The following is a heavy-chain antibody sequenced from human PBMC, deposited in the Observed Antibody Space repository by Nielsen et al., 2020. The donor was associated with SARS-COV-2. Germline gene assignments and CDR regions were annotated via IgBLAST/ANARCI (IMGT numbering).Heavy chain of an antibody. CDR1: GFTFSSYA. J-gene: IGHJ4*02. CDR3: AKGGGIVVVHGFDY. V-gene: IGHV3-23*01. CDR2: IGGGGGRT. Sequence: GESLKISCAASGFTFSSYAMSWVRQAPGKGLEWVSGIGGGGGRTNYADSVKGRFSISRDNSKNTLHLQMNSLRAEDTAIYYCAKGGGIVVVHGFDYWGQGTLVTVSS. D-gene: IGHD2-2*01.